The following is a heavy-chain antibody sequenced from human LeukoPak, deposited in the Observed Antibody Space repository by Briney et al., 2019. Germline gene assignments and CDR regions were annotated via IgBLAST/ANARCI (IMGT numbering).Heavy chain of an antibody. D-gene: IGHD3-22*01. CDR2: IDPSAGSI. Sequence: ASVKVSCKVSGYTLTELSMHWVRQAPGKGLEWMGVIDPSAGSITYAQKFQGRVTMTRDTATSTVYMELSSLRSEDTAVYYCARAHYASSNIKVPFDVWGKGTTVTVSS. J-gene: IGHJ6*04. CDR3: ARAHYASSNIKVPFDV. V-gene: IGHV1-46*01. CDR1: GYTLTELS.